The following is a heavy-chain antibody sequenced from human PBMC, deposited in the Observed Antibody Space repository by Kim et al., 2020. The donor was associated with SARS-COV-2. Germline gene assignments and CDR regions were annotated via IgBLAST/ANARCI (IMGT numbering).Heavy chain of an antibody. CDR1: GFTFSSYE. CDR3: ARGSWGSSYFDY. D-gene: IGHD3-16*01. V-gene: IGHV3-48*03. CDR2: ITRSGATI. Sequence: GGSLRLSCAASGFTFSSYEMNWVRQAPGKGLEWVSHITRSGATIYHADSVKGRFTISRDNAKNSLYLQMNSLRAEDTAVYYCARGSWGSSYFDYWGQGT. J-gene: IGHJ4*02.